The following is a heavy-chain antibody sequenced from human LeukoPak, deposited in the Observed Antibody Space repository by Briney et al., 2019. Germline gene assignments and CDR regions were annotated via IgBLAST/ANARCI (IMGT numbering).Heavy chain of an antibody. CDR2: IIPIFGTA. Sequence: ASVKVSCKASGGTFSSYAISWVRQAPGQGLEWMGGIIPIFGTANYAQKFQGRVTITADESTSTAYMELSSLRSEDTAVYYCARDSRRITMIVVVTPTYYYGMDVWGQGTTVTVSS. V-gene: IGHV1-69*13. CDR1: GGTFSSYA. D-gene: IGHD3-22*01. CDR3: ARDSRRITMIVVVTPTYYYGMDV. J-gene: IGHJ6*02.